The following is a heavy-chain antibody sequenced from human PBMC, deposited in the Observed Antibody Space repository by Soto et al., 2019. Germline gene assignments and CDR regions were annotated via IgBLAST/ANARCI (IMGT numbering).Heavy chain of an antibody. J-gene: IGHJ6*02. CDR3: ARPVTTPSYYYYGMDV. Sequence: GESLKISCKGSGYSFTSYWIGWVRQMPGKGLEWMGIIYPGDSDTRYSPSFQGQDTISADKSISTAYLQWSSLKASDTAMYYCARPVTTPSYYYYGMDVWGQGTTVTVSS. D-gene: IGHD4-17*01. CDR1: GYSFTSYW. CDR2: IYPGDSDT. V-gene: IGHV5-51*01.